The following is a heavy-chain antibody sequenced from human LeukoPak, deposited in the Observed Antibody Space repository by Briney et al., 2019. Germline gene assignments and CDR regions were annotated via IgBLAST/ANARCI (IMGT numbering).Heavy chain of an antibody. CDR1: GGSISSGDYY. J-gene: IGHJ4*02. Sequence: SETLSLTCTVSGGSISSGDYYWSWIRQPPGKGLEWIGYISYSGSTYYNPSLKSRLTMSVDTSKNQFSLKLSSVTAADTAVYYCARDMYYYNSGSYFDYWGQGTLVTVSS. V-gene: IGHV4-30-4*01. CDR2: ISYSGST. CDR3: ARDMYYYNSGSYFDY. D-gene: IGHD3-10*01.